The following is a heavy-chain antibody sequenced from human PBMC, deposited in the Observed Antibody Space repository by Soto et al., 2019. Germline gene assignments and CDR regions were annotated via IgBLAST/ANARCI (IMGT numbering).Heavy chain of an antibody. V-gene: IGHV4-59*08. J-gene: IGHJ6*02. CDR1: GGPMNNYY. CDR2: MGYNGFT. D-gene: IGHD3-10*01. CDR3: ARQGFGELHGLVDV. Sequence: QVQLQESGPGLVKPSETLSLTCTISGGPMNNYYCSWFRQPRGQGLEWIGYMGYNGFTRYNPSLRSRDAISLDTAKHQFSPTLSSVTAADTALYYCARQGFGELHGLVDVWGQGITVTVSS.